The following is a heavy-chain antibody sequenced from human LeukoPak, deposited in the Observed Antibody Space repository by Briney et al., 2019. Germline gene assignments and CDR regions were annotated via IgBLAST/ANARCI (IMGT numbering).Heavy chain of an antibody. CDR2: ISSSGGST. J-gene: IGHJ6*02. D-gene: IGHD6-19*01. CDR3: ARDMNSSGWYYYYGMDV. V-gene: IGHV3-23*01. Sequence: GGSLRLSCAASGFTFSSYAMSWVRQAPGKGLEWVSAISSSGGSTYYADSVKGRFTISRDNSKNTLYLQMNSLRAEDTAVYYCARDMNSSGWYYYYGMDVWGQGTTVTVSS. CDR1: GFTFSSYA.